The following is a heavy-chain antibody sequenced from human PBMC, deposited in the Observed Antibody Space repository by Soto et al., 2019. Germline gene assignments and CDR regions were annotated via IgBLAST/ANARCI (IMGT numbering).Heavy chain of an antibody. CDR2: IKQDGSEK. CDR3: ARDPSIVLVPAATYYYYYYRMDV. Sequence: PGGSLRLSCAASGFTFSSYWMSWVGQAPGKGLEWVANIKQDGSEKYYVDSVKGRFTISRDNAKNSLYLQMNSLRAEDTAVYYCARDPSIVLVPAATYYYYYYRMDVWGQGTTVTVSS. D-gene: IGHD2-2*01. CDR1: GFTFSSYW. V-gene: IGHV3-7*01. J-gene: IGHJ6*02.